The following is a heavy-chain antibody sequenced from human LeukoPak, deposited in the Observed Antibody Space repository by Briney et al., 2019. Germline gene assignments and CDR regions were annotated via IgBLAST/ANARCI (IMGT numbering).Heavy chain of an antibody. CDR1: GFTFRTYT. J-gene: IGHJ4*02. V-gene: IGHV3-21*01. Sequence: GGSLRLSCAASGFTFRTYTMSWFRQAPGKGLEWVSSINSHSDKMAYADSVKGRFTISRDNAKNSLYLQMNSLRAEDTAVYFCARGTNWSPLDFDHWGQGTLVTVSS. CDR3: ARGTNWSPLDFDH. CDR2: INSHSDKM. D-gene: IGHD1-20*01.